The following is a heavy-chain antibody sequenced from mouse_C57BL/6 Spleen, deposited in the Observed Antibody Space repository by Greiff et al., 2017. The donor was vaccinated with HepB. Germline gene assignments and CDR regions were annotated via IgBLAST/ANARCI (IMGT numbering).Heavy chain of an antibody. CDR1: GYTFTDYN. Sequence: DVQLQESGPELVKPGASVKMSCKASGYTFTDYNMHWVKQSHGKSLEWIGYINPNNGGTSYNQKFKGKATLTVNKSSSTAYMELRSLTSEDSAVYYCARNYYGSSPHFDYWGQGTTLTVSS. CDR3: ARNYYGSSPHFDY. V-gene: IGHV1-22*01. D-gene: IGHD1-1*01. CDR2: INPNNGGT. J-gene: IGHJ2*01.